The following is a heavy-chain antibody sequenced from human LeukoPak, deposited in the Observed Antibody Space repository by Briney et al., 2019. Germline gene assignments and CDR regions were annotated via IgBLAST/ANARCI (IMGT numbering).Heavy chain of an antibody. Sequence: ASVKVSCKASGYTFTTYGFTWVRQAPGQGLEWMGWITPNSGGTNYAQTFQGRVTMTRDTSISTAYMDLNSLRSDDTAVFYCVRKSASRRISEFDYWGQGTPVTVSS. D-gene: IGHD6-25*01. CDR2: ITPNSGGT. J-gene: IGHJ4*02. CDR1: GYTFTTYG. V-gene: IGHV1-2*02. CDR3: VRKSASRRISEFDY.